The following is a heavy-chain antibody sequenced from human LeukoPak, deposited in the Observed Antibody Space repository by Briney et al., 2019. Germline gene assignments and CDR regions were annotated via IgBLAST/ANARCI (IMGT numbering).Heavy chain of an antibody. CDR2: INHSGST. D-gene: IGHD3-22*01. CDR1: GGSFSGYY. CDR3: ARNSIEPISQTYYYDSSGYSGYYYGMDV. J-gene: IGHJ6*02. Sequence: PSETLSLTCAVYGGSFSGYYWSWIRQPPGKGLEWIGEINHSGSTNYNPSLKSRVTISVDTSKNRFSLKLSSVTAADTAVYYCARNSIEPISQTYYYDSSGYSGYYYGMDVWGQGTTVTVSS. V-gene: IGHV4-34*01.